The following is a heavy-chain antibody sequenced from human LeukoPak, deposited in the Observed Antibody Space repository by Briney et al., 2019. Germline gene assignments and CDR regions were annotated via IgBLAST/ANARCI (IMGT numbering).Heavy chain of an antibody. Sequence: GASVKVSCKASGYTFTSYGINWVRQASGQGLEWMGRIIPILGIANYAQKFQGRVTITADKSTSTAYMELSSLRSEDTAVYYCARSVDTAIQYYFDYWGQGTLVTVSS. CDR2: IIPILGIA. CDR1: GYTFTSYG. CDR3: ARSVDTAIQYYFDY. J-gene: IGHJ4*02. D-gene: IGHD5-18*01. V-gene: IGHV1-69*04.